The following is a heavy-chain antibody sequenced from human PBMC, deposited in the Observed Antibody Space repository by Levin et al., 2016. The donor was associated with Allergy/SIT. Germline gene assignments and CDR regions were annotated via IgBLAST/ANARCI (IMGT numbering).Heavy chain of an antibody. CDR1: GFSLSNARMH. CDR3: ARIDVFFFTMILVGHSFDS. D-gene: IGHD3-22*01. J-gene: IGHJ4*02. CDR2: ILSNDEK. V-gene: IGHV2-26*01. Sequence: SGPTLVKPTETLTLTCTVSGFSLSNARMHVSWIRQPPGKALEWLTHILSNDEKSYSTSLKSRLTISKDTSKSQVVLTMTTMDPVDTATYYCARIDVFFFTMILVGHSFDSWGQGTLVTVSS.